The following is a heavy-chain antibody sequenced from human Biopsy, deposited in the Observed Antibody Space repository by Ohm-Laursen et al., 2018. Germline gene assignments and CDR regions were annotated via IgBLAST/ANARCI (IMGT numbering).Heavy chain of an antibody. D-gene: IGHD3-9*01. J-gene: IGHJ1*01. CDR2: NIPILGTE. Sequence: SSVKVSCKAPGGTFSNSGVNWVRQAPGQGLEWLGGNIPILGTENYAQKFQDRVTVAADTSTSTATMELRSLRSDDPAVYYCATKLTGYFHHWGQGTLVIVSS. V-gene: IGHV1-69*06. CDR1: GGTFSNSG. CDR3: ATKLTGYFHH.